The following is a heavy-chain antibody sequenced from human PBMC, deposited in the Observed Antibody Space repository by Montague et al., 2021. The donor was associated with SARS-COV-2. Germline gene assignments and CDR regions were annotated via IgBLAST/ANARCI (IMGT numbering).Heavy chain of an antibody. Sequence: SETLSLTCTVSGGSISSSSYYWGWIRQPPGKGLEWIGSIYYSGSTYYNPSLKGRITISVDTSKNQFSLKLTSVTAADTAVYFCARGITTAGMWGQGTLVTVSS. D-gene: IGHD1-1*01. CDR2: IYYSGST. CDR3: ARGITTAGM. J-gene: IGHJ4*02. CDR1: GGSISSSSYY. V-gene: IGHV4-39*07.